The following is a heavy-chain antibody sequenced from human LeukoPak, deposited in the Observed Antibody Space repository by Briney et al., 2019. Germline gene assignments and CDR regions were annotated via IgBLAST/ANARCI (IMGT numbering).Heavy chain of an antibody. Sequence: GGSLRLSCAASGFTFSSYAMSWVRQAPGKGLEGVSGISGSGGSTYYADSVKGRFTISRDNSKNTLYLQMNSLRAEDTAVYYCAKGGYSSSWSYYFDYWGQGTLVTVSS. CDR1: GFTFSSYA. J-gene: IGHJ4*02. V-gene: IGHV3-23*01. CDR3: AKGGYSSSWSYYFDY. CDR2: ISGSGGST. D-gene: IGHD6-13*01.